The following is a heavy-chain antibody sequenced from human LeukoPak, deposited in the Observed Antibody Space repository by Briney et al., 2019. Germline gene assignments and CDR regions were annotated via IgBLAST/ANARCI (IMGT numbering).Heavy chain of an antibody. CDR2: ISSAGGTTK. CDR1: GFTFSSYS. J-gene: IGHJ3*02. D-gene: IGHD2-15*01. CDR3: ARDDSWAFDI. Sequence: PVGPLRLSCAASGFTFSSYSMNWVRQAPGTGREWVSYISSAGGTTKYYADSVKGRFSISRDSDKNSLYLQMNSLRDEDTAVYHCARDDSWAFDIWGQGAMVTASS. V-gene: IGHV3-48*02.